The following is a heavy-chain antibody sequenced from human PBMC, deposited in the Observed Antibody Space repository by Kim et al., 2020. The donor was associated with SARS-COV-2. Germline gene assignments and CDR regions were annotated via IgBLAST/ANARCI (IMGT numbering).Heavy chain of an antibody. J-gene: IGHJ4*02. D-gene: IGHD6-19*01. CDR1: GYTFNSYA. CDR3: ARDIKNIAVAGYPPY. CDR2: INTNTGNP. Sequence: ASVKVSCKASGYTFNSYAMNWVRQAPGQGLEWMGWINTNTGNPTYAQGFTGRFVFSLDPSDSTAYLQIRSLKAEDTAVYYCARDIKNIAVAGYPPYWGQGTLVTVSS. V-gene: IGHV7-4-1*02.